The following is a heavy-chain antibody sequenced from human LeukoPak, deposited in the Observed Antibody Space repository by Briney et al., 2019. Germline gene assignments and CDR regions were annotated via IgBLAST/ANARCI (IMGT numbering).Heavy chain of an antibody. CDR1: GYSFTSYW. CDR2: IYPGDSDT. V-gene: IGHV5-51*01. Sequence: GESLKISCKGSGYSFTSYWIGWVRQMPGKGLEWMGIIYPGDSDTRYSPSFQGQVTISADKSISTAYLQWNSLKASDTAMYYCARVSSSWEYYYYYYMDVWGKGTTVTVSS. D-gene: IGHD6-13*01. CDR3: ARVSSSWEYYYYYYMDV. J-gene: IGHJ6*03.